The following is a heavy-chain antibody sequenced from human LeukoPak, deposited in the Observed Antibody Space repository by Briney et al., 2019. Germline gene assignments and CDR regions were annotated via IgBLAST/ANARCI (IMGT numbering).Heavy chain of an antibody. D-gene: IGHD3-16*01. Sequence: GGSLRLSCTASGFTFSLHEMTWVRQAPGKGLEWISHITTDSGITYYADSVKGRFTLSRDNAKNSFYLQMNSLRVEDTAVYYCARMGYDHIWGSPEIPLDYWGQGTLVTVSS. CDR2: ITTDSGIT. V-gene: IGHV3-48*03. CDR3: ARMGYDHIWGSPEIPLDY. CDR1: GFTFSLHE. J-gene: IGHJ4*02.